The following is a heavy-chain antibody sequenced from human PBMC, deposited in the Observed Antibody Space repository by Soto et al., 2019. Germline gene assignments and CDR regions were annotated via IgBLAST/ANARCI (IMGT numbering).Heavy chain of an antibody. V-gene: IGHV4-59*01. Sequence: SGTPSLTCTVSGGSIRSYYWSWIRHPPGKGLEWIGYIYYSGSTNYNPSLKSRVTISVDTSKNQFSLKLSSVTAADTAVYYCARGPTGSGNWFDPWGQGTLVTVST. CDR3: ARGPTGSGNWFDP. D-gene: IGHD1-26*01. CDR1: GGSIRSYY. J-gene: IGHJ5*02. CDR2: IYYSGST.